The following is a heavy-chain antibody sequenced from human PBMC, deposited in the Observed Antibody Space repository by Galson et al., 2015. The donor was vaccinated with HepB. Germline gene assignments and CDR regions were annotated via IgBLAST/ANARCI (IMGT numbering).Heavy chain of an antibody. Sequence: SLRLSCAASGFTFGDYALSWFRQAPGKGLEWVAFIRSKPYGGTTEYAPSVKGRFTISRDDSKSIAYLQMNSLKIEDTAVYYCTRDPSKYSTSWSFQHWGQGTLVTVSS. CDR1: GFTFGDYA. D-gene: IGHD6-13*01. CDR3: TRDPSKYSTSWSFQH. J-gene: IGHJ1*01. CDR2: IRSKPYGGTT. V-gene: IGHV3-49*03.